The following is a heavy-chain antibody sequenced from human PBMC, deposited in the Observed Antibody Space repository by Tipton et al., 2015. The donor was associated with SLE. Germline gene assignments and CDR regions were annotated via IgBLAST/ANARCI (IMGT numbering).Heavy chain of an antibody. D-gene: IGHD6-13*01. Sequence: SLRLSCAASGFTFSSHWMYWVRQAPGKGLEWVAVIWYDGTNKYYADSVKGRFTISRDNFKNTLYLQMNSLRAEDTAVYYCARDREQLVGAFDIWGQGTMVTVSS. CDR3: ARDREQLVGAFDI. CDR1: GFTFSSHW. CDR2: IWYDGTNK. J-gene: IGHJ3*02. V-gene: IGHV3-33*08.